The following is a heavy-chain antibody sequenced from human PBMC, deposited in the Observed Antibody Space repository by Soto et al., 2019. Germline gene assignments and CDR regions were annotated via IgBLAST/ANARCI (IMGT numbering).Heavy chain of an antibody. CDR3: AREYSGSYYYYGMDV. Sequence: GGSLRLSCAASGFTFSSYWMSWVRQAPGKGLEWVANIEQGGSEKYYVDSVKGRFTISRDNAKNSLYLQMNSLRAEDPAVYYCAREYSGSYYYYGMDVWGQGTSVTVSS. CDR1: GFTFSSYW. J-gene: IGHJ6*02. V-gene: IGHV3-7*01. CDR2: IEQGGSEK. D-gene: IGHD1-26*01.